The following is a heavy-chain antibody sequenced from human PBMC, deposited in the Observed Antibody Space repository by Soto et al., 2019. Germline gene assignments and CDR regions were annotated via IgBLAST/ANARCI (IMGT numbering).Heavy chain of an antibody. CDR2: ISYDGSNS. D-gene: IGHD3-16*01. CDR3: AKGILSATFAPYAMDV. V-gene: IGHV3-30*18. Sequence: QVQLVESGGGVVQPGTSLRLSCAASGFPFNNYAMHWVRQRPGKGLDWVAVISYDGSNSYYSDSVKGRFTVSRDRSKNTLSLQMYSLRVEDTAVYYCAKGILSATFAPYAMDVWGQGTTVTVSS. J-gene: IGHJ6*02. CDR1: GFPFNNYA.